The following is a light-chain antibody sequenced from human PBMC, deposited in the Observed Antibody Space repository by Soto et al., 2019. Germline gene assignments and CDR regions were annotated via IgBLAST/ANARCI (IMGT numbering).Light chain of an antibody. Sequence: EIVMTQSPLSLSATRGQPASISCXWSQSVLHSNGKTYLYWYVQKSGQPPKLLIYEVSNRFSGVSERFSGSGAGTDFTLKISRVEAEDVGVYYCMQTIQVPSIAFGQGTLLEVK. CDR2: EVS. CDR1: QSVLHSNGKTY. J-gene: IGKJ5*01. CDR3: MQTIQVPSIA. V-gene: IGKV2D-29*01.